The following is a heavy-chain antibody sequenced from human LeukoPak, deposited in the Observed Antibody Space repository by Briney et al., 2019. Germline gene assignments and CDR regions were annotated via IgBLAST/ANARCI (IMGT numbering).Heavy chain of an antibody. J-gene: IGHJ4*02. Sequence: SETLSLTCTVSGDSINNHYWTWIRQPPGKGLEWIGYIYYSGSATYNPSLKSRVTISVDTSKNQFSLKLSSVTAADTAVYYCARHYADKRAVDYWGQGILVTVSS. CDR3: ARHYADKRAVDY. CDR2: IYYSGSA. CDR1: GDSINNHY. D-gene: IGHD2-2*01. V-gene: IGHV4-59*08.